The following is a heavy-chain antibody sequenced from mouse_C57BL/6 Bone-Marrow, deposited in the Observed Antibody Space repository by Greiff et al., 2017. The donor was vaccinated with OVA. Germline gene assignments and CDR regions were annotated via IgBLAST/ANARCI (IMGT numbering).Heavy chain of an antibody. V-gene: IGHV1-80*01. Sequence: VQVVESGAELVKPGASVKISCKTSGYTFSTYWMNWVKQRPGKGLEWIGQIYPGDGDTNYNGKFKGKATLTADKSSSTAYMQLSSLTSEDSAVYFCARGAYWGQGTLVTVSA. J-gene: IGHJ3*01. CDR3: ARGAY. CDR1: GYTFSTYW. CDR2: IYPGDGDT.